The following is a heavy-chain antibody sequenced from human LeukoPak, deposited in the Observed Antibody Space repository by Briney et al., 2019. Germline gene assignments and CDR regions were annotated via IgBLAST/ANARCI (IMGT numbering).Heavy chain of an antibody. V-gene: IGHV3-23*01. CDR3: AKGYSYGQINYFDY. D-gene: IGHD5-18*01. CDR2: ISGSGGST. CDR1: GFTFSNYA. Sequence: GGSLRLSCAASGFTFSNYAMSWVRQAPGKGLEGVSAISGSGGSTYYADSVKGRFTISRDNSKNTLYLQMNSLRAEDTAVYYCAKGYSYGQINYFDYWGQGTLVTVSS. J-gene: IGHJ4*02.